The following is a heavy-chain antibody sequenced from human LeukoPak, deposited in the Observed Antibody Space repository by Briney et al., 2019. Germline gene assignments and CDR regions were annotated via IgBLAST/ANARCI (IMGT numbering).Heavy chain of an antibody. CDR3: ARWLDTAMVQAWDFDY. D-gene: IGHD5-18*01. Sequence: GGSLRLSCAASGFTFSSYSMNWVRQAPGKGLEWVSSISSSSSYIYYADSVKGRFTISRDNAKNSLYLQMNSLRAEDTAVYYCARWLDTAMVQAWDFDYWGQGTLVTVSS. J-gene: IGHJ4*02. V-gene: IGHV3-21*01. CDR2: ISSSSSYI. CDR1: GFTFSSYS.